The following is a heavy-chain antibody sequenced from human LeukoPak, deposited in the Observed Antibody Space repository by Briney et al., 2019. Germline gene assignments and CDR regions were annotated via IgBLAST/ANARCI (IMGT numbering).Heavy chain of an antibody. Sequence: PGGSLSLSCEASGFNFNHYGMNWVRQAPGMGLEWVSGITAPGTTYYADSVKGRFTISRDNSKNTLYLQMNSLRAEDTAVYYCARAYDSSGYYPEEFDYWGQGTLVTVSS. V-gene: IGHV3-23*01. CDR3: ARAYDSSGYYPEEFDY. CDR1: GFNFNHYG. D-gene: IGHD3-22*01. J-gene: IGHJ4*02. CDR2: ITAPGTT.